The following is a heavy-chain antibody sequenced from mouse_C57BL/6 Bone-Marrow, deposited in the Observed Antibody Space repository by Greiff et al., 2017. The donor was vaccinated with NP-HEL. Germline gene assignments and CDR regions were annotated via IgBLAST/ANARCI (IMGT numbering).Heavy chain of an antibody. J-gene: IGHJ3*01. D-gene: IGHD2-3*01. CDR3: ARHDGYPAWFAY. CDR1: GFTFSSYT. CDR2: ISGGGGNT. Sequence: EVNVVESGGGLVKPGGSLKLSCAASGFTFSSYTMSWVRQTPEKRLEWVATISGGGGNTYYPDSVKGRFTISRDNAKNTLYLQMSSLRSEDTALYYCARHDGYPAWFAYWGQGTLVTVSA. V-gene: IGHV5-9*01.